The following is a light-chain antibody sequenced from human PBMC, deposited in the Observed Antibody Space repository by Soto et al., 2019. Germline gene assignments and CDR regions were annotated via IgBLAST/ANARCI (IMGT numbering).Light chain of an antibody. CDR2: GVS. CDR1: QSVTSTY. Sequence: EIGLIQSPGTLSLSRKKRATLSCMASQSVTSTYLAWYQQKPGQAPRLLIYGVSSRATDIPDRFSGSGSGTDFALTISRLEPEDFAVYYCQQYDSAPWTFGQGTKVDIK. CDR3: QQYDSAPWT. V-gene: IGKV3-20*01. J-gene: IGKJ1*01.